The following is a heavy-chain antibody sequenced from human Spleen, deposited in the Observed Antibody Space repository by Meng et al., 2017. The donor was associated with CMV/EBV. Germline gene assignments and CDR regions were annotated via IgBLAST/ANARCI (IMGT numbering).Heavy chain of an antibody. Sequence: GESLKISCAASGFTFNTYGMHWVRQAPGKGLEWVAFIQYTGRNRYYADSVKGRFTISRDNSKNTLYLQMNSLRAEDTAVYYCAKAFSASWYREYYDDWGQGTLVTVSS. CDR3: AKAFSASWYREYYDD. D-gene: IGHD6-13*01. V-gene: IGHV3-30*02. CDR1: GFTFNTYG. J-gene: IGHJ4*02. CDR2: IQYTGRNR.